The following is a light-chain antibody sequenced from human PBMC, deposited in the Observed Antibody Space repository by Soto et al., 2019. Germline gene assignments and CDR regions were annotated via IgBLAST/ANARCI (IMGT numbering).Light chain of an antibody. V-gene: IGKV3-15*01. CDR2: GAS. Sequence: EIVMTQSPGTVSVSPGEGATLTCRASQSIGSNLAWYLQKPGQGPRLLIFGASTRATGIPARFSGSGSGTEFTLTISTLQSEDVAVYHCQQYHSWPLSFGGGTRWIS. J-gene: IGKJ4*01. CDR1: QSIGSN. CDR3: QQYHSWPLS.